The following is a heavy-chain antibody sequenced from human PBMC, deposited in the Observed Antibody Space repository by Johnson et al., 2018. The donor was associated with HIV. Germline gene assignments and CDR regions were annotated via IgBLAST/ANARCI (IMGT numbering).Heavy chain of an antibody. CDR2: ISDDGNNK. Sequence: QVYLVESGGGVVQPERSLRLSCAASEFSFSTYAIHWVRQAPGKGPEWVARISDDGNNKFYADSVKGRFSISRDNSKNTLYLQMNSLRAEDTAVYYCARDYGDYAHDAFDIWGQGTMVTVSS. CDR3: ARDYGDYAHDAFDI. J-gene: IGHJ3*02. D-gene: IGHD4-17*01. V-gene: IGHV3-30-3*01. CDR1: EFSFSTYA.